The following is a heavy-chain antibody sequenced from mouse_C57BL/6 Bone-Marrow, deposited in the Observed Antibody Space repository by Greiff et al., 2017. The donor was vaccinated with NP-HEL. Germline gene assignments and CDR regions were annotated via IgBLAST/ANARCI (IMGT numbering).Heavy chain of an antibody. CDR3: ARGGVGRGFAY. Sequence: ESGPGLVKPSQSLSLTCSVTGYSITSGYYWNWLRQFPGNKLEWMGYISYDGSNNYNPSLKNRISITRDTSKNQFFLKLNSVTTEDTATYYCARGGVGRGFAYWGQGTLVTVSA. CDR1: GYSITSGYY. V-gene: IGHV3-6*01. D-gene: IGHD4-1*01. CDR2: ISYDGSN. J-gene: IGHJ3*01.